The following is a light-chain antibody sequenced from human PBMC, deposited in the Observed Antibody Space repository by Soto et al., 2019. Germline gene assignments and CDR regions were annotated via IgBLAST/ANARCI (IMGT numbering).Light chain of an antibody. J-gene: IGLJ1*01. Sequence: QAVLTQPPSVSGAPGQRVTISCTGSSSNIGTGYDVHWYRQLPGTAPNLLIYANTNRPSGVPDRFSGSKSGTSASLAITGLQAEDEADYYCQSYDSSLSGYVCGTGTKLTLL. CDR2: ANT. CDR1: SSNIGTGYD. CDR3: QSYDSSLSGYV. V-gene: IGLV1-40*01.